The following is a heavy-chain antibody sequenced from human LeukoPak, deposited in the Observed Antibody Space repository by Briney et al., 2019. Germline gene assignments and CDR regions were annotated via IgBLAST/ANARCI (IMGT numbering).Heavy chain of an antibody. J-gene: IGHJ4*02. CDR1: GFTFSSYW. Sequence: GGSLRLSCAASGFTFSSYWIHWVRQAPGKGLVWVSRIDSDGSTTTYADSVKGRFTISRDNSKNTLYLQMDSLRAEDTAVYYCARDYSSSWLRFFDYWGQGTLVTVSS. CDR2: IDSDGSTT. D-gene: IGHD6-6*01. CDR3: ARDYSSSWLRFFDY. V-gene: IGHV3-74*01.